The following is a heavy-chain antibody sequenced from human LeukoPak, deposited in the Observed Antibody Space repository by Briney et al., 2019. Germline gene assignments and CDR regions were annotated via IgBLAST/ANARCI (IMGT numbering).Heavy chain of an antibody. V-gene: IGHV3-48*04. Sequence: GGSLRLPCAASGFPFNVYSMNWASQAPGKALVGVQYIDSSSSNTYYADSVKGRHTSSRDNAKNSLYLQINSLRAEDRAVYYCARGGSVVVIIPGDAFDIWGEGTMVTVSS. CDR1: GFPFNVYS. CDR3: ARGGSVVVIIPGDAFDI. J-gene: IGHJ3*02. CDR2: IDSSSSNT. D-gene: IGHD3-22*01.